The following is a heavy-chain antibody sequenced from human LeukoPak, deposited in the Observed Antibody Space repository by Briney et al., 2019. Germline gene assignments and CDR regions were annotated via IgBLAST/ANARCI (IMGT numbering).Heavy chain of an antibody. V-gene: IGHV3-7*01. J-gene: IGHJ4*02. CDR3: ARVGTMIVVGRFDY. D-gene: IGHD3-22*01. CDR1: GLTFSSYW. CDR2: IKQDGSEK. Sequence: GGSLRLSCAASGLTFSSYWMSWVRQAPGKGLEWVANIKQDGSEKYYVDSVKGRFTISRDNAKNSLYLQMNSLRAEDTAVYYCARVGTMIVVGRFDYWGQGTLVTVSS.